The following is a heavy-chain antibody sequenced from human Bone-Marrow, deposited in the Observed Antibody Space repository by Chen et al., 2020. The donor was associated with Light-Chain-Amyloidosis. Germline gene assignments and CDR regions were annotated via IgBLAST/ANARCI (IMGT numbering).Heavy chain of an antibody. CDR2: IYPDDSDA. V-gene: IGHV5-51*01. D-gene: IGHD5-12*01. Sequence: EVQQEQSGPEVKKPGESLKISCKGSGYTFPNYWIGWVRQMPGKGLEWMGVIYPDDSDARYSPSLEGQVTISADKSITTAYLQWRSLKASDTAMYYCARRRDGYNFDYWGQGTLVTVSS. CDR1: GYTFPNYW. CDR3: ARRRDGYNFDY. J-gene: IGHJ4*02.